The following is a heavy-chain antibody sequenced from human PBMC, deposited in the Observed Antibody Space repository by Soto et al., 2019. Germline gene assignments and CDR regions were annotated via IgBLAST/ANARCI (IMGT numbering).Heavy chain of an antibody. Sequence: QVQLEQSGAEVKKPGASVKVSCKASGYRFSSYGTNWVRQAPGQGLEWIGWISAYTGTANYAQKFQGRVTMTADTSTSTAYMELRSLRSDDTAVYYCARNWESSQPTHSDYWGQGTLVTVSS. V-gene: IGHV1-18*01. D-gene: IGHD3-16*01. CDR3: ARNWESSQPTHSDY. CDR2: ISAYTGTA. J-gene: IGHJ4*02. CDR1: GYRFSSYG.